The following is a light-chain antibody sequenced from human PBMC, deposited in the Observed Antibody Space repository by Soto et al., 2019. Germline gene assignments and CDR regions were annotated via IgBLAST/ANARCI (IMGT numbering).Light chain of an antibody. Sequence: DIQMTQSPSTLSASVGDRVTSTCRASQSISNWLAWYQQNPGKAPKLLIYKASSLGSGVPSRFSGSGSGTEFTRTISSLQPDDFATYYCQQYNGTFGQGTRLEIK. CDR3: QQYNGT. CDR2: KAS. J-gene: IGKJ5*01. V-gene: IGKV1-5*03. CDR1: QSISNW.